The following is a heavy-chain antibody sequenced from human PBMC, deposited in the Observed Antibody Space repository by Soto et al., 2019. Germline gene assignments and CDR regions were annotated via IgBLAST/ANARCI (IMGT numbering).Heavy chain of an antibody. CDR2: ISSSSSYI. V-gene: IGHV3-21*01. CDR3: ATDNGVPVAGRSYGMDV. CDR1: GFTFSSYS. J-gene: IGHJ6*02. Sequence: KSGGSLRLSCAASGFTFSSYSMNWVRQAPGKGLEWVSSISSSSSYIYYADSVKGRFTISRDNAKNSLYLQMNSLRAEDTAVYYCATDNGVPVAGRSYGMDVWGQGTTVTVSS. D-gene: IGHD6-19*01.